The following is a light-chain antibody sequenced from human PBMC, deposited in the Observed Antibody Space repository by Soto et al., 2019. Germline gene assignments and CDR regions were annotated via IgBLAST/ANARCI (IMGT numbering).Light chain of an antibody. V-gene: IGLV2-14*01. CDR2: EVS. CDR1: SSDVGGYNY. J-gene: IGLJ2*01. Sequence: QSALTQPASVSGSPGQSITISCTGTSSDVGGYNYVSWYQQHPGKAPKLLIYEVSNRPSGVSNRFSGSQSGNTASLTISGLQAEDEADYYCSSYTSSSTLVVFGGGTKLTVL. CDR3: SSYTSSSTLVV.